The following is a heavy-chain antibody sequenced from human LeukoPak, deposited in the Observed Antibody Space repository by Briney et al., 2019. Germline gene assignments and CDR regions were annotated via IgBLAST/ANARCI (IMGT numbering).Heavy chain of an antibody. J-gene: IGHJ6*02. V-gene: IGHV3-21*01. CDR2: ISSSSSCI. CDR3: ARDRTTIYYYYGMDV. CDR1: GFTFSSYS. Sequence: GSLRLSCAASGFTFSSYSMNWVRQAPGKGLEWVSSISSSSSCIYYADSVKGRFTISRDNAKNSLYLQMNSLRAEDTAVYYCARDRTTIYYYYGMDVWGQGTTVTVSS. D-gene: IGHD4-11*01.